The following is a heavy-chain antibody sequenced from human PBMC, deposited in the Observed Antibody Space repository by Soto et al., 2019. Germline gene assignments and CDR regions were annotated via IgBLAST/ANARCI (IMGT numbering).Heavy chain of an antibody. CDR2: IYYSGST. Sequence: QLQLQESGPGLVKPSETLSLTCTVSGGSISSSSYYWGWIRQPPGKGLEWIGSIYYSGSTYYNPSLKSRVTISVDTSKNQFSLKLSSVTAADTAVYYCARQGRVGYCSGGSCYGGDGMDVWGQGTTVTVSS. D-gene: IGHD2-15*01. J-gene: IGHJ6*02. CDR1: GGSISSSSYY. CDR3: ARQGRVGYCSGGSCYGGDGMDV. V-gene: IGHV4-39*01.